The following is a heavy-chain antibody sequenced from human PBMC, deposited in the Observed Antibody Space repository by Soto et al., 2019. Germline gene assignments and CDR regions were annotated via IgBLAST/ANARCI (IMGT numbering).Heavy chain of an antibody. CDR1: GFTFSNAW. CDR2: IKSKTDGGTT. CDR3: TTADYDFWSGFLYYYYGMDV. V-gene: IGHV3-15*07. Sequence: EVQLVESGGGLVKPGGSLRLSCAASGFTFSNAWMNWVRQAPGKGLEWVGRIKSKTDGGTTDYAAPVKGRFTISRDDSQNTLYLQMNSLKTEDTAVYYCTTADYDFWSGFLYYYYGMDVWGQGTTVTVSS. J-gene: IGHJ6*02. D-gene: IGHD3-3*01.